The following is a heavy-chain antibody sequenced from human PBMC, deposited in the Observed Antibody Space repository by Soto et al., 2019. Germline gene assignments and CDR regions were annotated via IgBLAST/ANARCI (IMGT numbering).Heavy chain of an antibody. CDR3: ARDGPPTTTGVGPSYTMDV. Sequence: QMQLVQSGAEVKKPGASVKVSCKASGYTFTSYQMHWVRQAPGKGLEWMGIINPSGGRITYAPRFQGRVMMTRDTSTNTVYMELRSLRSEDTAVYYCARDGPPTTTGVGPSYTMDVWGQGTTVTVS. J-gene: IGHJ6*02. CDR2: INPSGGRI. V-gene: IGHV1-46*01. CDR1: GYTFTSYQ. D-gene: IGHD3-3*01.